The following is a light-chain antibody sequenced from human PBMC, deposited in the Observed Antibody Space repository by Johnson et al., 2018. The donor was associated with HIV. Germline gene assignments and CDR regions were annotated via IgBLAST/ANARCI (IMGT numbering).Light chain of an antibody. CDR3: GTWASSLTVVV. V-gene: IGLV1-51*02. Sequence: QSVLSQPPSVSAAPGQKVTISCSGSSSNIGNNYVSWYQQLPGTAPKLLIYENNKRPSGIPDRFSGSKSGTSATLGITGLQTGDEADYYCGTWASSLTVVVFGTGTNVTVL. CDR2: ENN. CDR1: SSNIGNNY. J-gene: IGLJ1*01.